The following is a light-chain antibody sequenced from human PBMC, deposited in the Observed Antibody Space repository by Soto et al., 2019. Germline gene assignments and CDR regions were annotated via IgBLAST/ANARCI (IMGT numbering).Light chain of an antibody. CDR1: QSVSSSY. V-gene: IGKV3-20*01. Sequence: IVLTHSPGTLSLSPGERATLSCSASQSVSSSYLAWYQQKPGQAPRLLIYGASSRTTGIPDRFSGSASGTEFTLTISRLEPEDFAVYYCQQYGNSPWTFGQGTKVDI. J-gene: IGKJ1*01. CDR2: GAS. CDR3: QQYGNSPWT.